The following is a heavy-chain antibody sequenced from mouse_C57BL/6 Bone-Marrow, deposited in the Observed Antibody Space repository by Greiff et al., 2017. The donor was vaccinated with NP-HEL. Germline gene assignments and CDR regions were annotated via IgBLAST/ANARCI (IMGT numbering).Heavy chain of an antibody. CDR3: ARLGYGSSYWYFDV. D-gene: IGHD1-1*01. Sequence: QVQLKESGAELARPGASVKLSCKASGYTFTSYGISWVKQRTGRGLEWIGEIYPRSGNTYYNEKFKGKATLTADKSSSTAYMELRSLTSEDSAVYFCARLGYGSSYWYFDVWGTGTTVTVSS. CDR1: GYTFTSYG. CDR2: IYPRSGNT. V-gene: IGHV1-81*01. J-gene: IGHJ1*03.